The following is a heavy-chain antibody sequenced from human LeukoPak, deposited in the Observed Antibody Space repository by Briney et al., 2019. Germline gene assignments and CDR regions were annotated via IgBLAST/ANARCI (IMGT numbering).Heavy chain of an antibody. D-gene: IGHD2-21*01. V-gene: IGHV4-34*01. Sequence: SETLSLTFAVYGGSFSGYYWSWIRQPPGKGLEWIGEINHSGSTNYNPSLKSRVTISVDTSKNQFSLKLSSVTAADTAVYYCARVLVGGIDYWGQGTLVTVSS. CDR3: ARVLVGGIDY. CDR1: GGSFSGYY. CDR2: INHSGST. J-gene: IGHJ4*02.